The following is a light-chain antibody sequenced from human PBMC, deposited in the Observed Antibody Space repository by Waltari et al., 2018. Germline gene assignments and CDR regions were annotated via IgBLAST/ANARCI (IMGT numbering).Light chain of an antibody. CDR3: AAWDDSLNGYV. J-gene: IGLJ1*01. CDR1: SSNSGSNT. CDR2: SNK. V-gene: IGLV1-44*01. Sequence: QSVLTQPPSASGTPGQRVTISCSGSSSNSGSNTVNWYQQLPGTAPKLLIYSNKQRPSGVPDRFSGSKSGTSASLAISGLQSEDEADYYCAAWDDSLNGYVFGTGTKVTVL.